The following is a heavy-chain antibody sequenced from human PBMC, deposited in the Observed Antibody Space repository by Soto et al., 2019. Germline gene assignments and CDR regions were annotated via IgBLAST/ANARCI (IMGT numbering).Heavy chain of an antibody. CDR3: ARDFSGGSCYPGMDV. V-gene: IGHV3-21*01. D-gene: IGHD2-15*01. CDR2: ISSSGYI. CDR1: GFNFNSYT. J-gene: IGHJ6*02. Sequence: EVQLVESGGGLVKPGGSLRLSCAASGFNFNSYTINWVRQAPGKRLEWLSSISSSGYIFSTDSVRGRFTISRDNAKNSVYLQITRLRAEDTAVYFCARDFSGGSCYPGMDVWGQGTTVTVSS.